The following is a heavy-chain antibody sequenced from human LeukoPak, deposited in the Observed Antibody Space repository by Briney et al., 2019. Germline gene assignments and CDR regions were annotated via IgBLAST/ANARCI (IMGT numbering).Heavy chain of an antibody. Sequence: GGSLRLSCAASGFDFSSNWMHWVRHAPGQGLVWVSRIKGDGISTNYADSVKGRFTISRDNSKNTLYLQMNSLRAEDTAVYYCAKGEVVVAATPLDYWGQGTLVTVSS. D-gene: IGHD2-15*01. CDR1: GFDFSSNW. CDR2: IKGDGIST. V-gene: IGHV3-74*01. CDR3: AKGEVVVAATPLDY. J-gene: IGHJ4*02.